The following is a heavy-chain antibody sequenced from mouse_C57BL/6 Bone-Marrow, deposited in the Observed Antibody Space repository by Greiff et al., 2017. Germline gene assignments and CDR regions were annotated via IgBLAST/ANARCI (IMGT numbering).Heavy chain of an antibody. CDR1: GYTFTSYG. V-gene: IGHV1-81*01. CDR3: ASVIYYGYDEVDLYAMDY. Sequence: QVQLQQSGAELARPGASVKLSCKASGYTFTSYGISWVKQRTGQGLEWIGEIYPRSGNTYYTEKFKGKATLTADKSSSTAYMELRSLTSEDSAVYFCASVIYYGYDEVDLYAMDYWGQGTSVTVSS. D-gene: IGHD2-2*01. J-gene: IGHJ4*01. CDR2: IYPRSGNT.